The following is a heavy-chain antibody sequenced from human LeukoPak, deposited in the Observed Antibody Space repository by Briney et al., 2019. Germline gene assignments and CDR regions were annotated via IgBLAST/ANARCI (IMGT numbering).Heavy chain of an antibody. CDR1: GGSISSYY. V-gene: IGHV4-4*07. Sequence: PSETLSLTCTVSGGSISSYYWSWIRRPAGKGLEWIGRIYSSGSTDYNPSLKSRVTMSVDTSRSQFSLKLSSVTAADTAVYYCARVISSPYYYYYVDVWGKGTTVTVSS. CDR2: IYSSGST. D-gene: IGHD3/OR15-3a*01. J-gene: IGHJ6*03. CDR3: ARVISSPYYYYYVDV.